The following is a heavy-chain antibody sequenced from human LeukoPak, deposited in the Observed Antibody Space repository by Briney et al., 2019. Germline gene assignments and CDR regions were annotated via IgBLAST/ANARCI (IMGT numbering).Heavy chain of an antibody. CDR2: INPNSGNT. J-gene: IGHJ4*02. V-gene: IGHV1-8*02. D-gene: IGHD6-13*01. Sequence: ASVKVSCKASGYTFTGYYIHWVRQAPGQGLEWMGWINPNSGNTGYAQKFQGRVTMTRNTSISTAYMELSSLRSEDTAVYYCARARARGIAAAGTWGQGTLVTVSS. CDR3: ARARARGIAAAGT. CDR1: GYTFTGYY.